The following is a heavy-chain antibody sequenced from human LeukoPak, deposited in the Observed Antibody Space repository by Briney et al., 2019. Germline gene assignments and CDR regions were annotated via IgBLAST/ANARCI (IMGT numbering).Heavy chain of an antibody. CDR2: IYHSGST. CDR1: GGSISSYY. D-gene: IGHD3-16*01. CDR3: VRSFWGYYFHY. J-gene: IGHJ4*02. V-gene: IGHV4-59*01. Sequence: PSETLSLTCTVSGGSISSYYWNWIRQPPGKGLEWIGYIYHSGSTNFNPSLKSRVTISVDTSKNQFSLNLSSVTAADTAVYYCVRSFWGYYFHYWGQEILVTVSS.